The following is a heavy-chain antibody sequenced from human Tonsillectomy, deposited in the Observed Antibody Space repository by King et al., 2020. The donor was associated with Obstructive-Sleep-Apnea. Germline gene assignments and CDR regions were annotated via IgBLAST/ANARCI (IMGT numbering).Heavy chain of an antibody. Sequence: VQLVESGGGLVQPGGSLRLSCADSGITLDDYAMDWVMQAPGKGLVGVSGNNCDRSSIGYLGCVKGRLPTSRDNARKSLYLQMNSLRAEDTAFYNCAKDIRGSWYDGPFDCWGQGTLVAVSS. J-gene: IGHJ4*02. CDR3: AKDIRGSWYDGPFDC. CDR2: NNCDRSSI. CDR1: GITLDDYA. V-gene: IGHV3-9*01. D-gene: IGHD6-13*01.